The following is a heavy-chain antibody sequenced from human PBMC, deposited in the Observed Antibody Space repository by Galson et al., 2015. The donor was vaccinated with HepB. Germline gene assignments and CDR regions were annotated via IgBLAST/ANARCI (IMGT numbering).Heavy chain of an antibody. D-gene: IGHD5-18*01. Sequence: SLRLSCAASGFTFSSYAMHWVRQAPGKGLEWVAVIPYDGSNKYYADSVKGRFTISRDNSKNTLYLQMNSLRAEDTAVYYCARAEPAMIQLYPSSIDYWGQGTLVTVSS. CDR1: GFTFSSYA. J-gene: IGHJ4*02. V-gene: IGHV3-30*04. CDR3: ARAEPAMIQLYPSSIDY. CDR2: IPYDGSNK.